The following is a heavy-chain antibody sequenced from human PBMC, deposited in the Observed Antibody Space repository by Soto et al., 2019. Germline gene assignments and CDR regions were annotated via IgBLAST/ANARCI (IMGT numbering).Heavy chain of an antibody. Sequence: GGSLRLSXAASGFTFSSYSMNWVRQAPGKGLEWVSSISSSSSYIYYADSVKGRFTISRDNAKNSLYLQMNSLRAEDTAVYYCASWYSSSLRWFDPWGQGTLVTVS. CDR3: ASWYSSSLRWFDP. CDR1: GFTFSSYS. D-gene: IGHD6-13*01. J-gene: IGHJ5*02. CDR2: ISSSSSYI. V-gene: IGHV3-21*01.